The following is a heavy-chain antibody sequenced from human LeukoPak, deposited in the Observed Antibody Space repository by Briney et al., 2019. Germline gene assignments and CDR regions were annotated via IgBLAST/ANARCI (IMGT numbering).Heavy chain of an antibody. CDR2: ISAYNGNT. D-gene: IGHD3-3*01. J-gene: IGHJ4*02. Sequence: ASVKVSCKASGGTFSSYAISWVRQAPGQGLEWMGWISAYNGNTNYAQKLQGRVTMTTDTSTSTAYMELRSLRSDDTAVYYCARDGDFWSGYYPWGQGTLVTVSS. CDR1: GGTFSSYA. V-gene: IGHV1-18*01. CDR3: ARDGDFWSGYYP.